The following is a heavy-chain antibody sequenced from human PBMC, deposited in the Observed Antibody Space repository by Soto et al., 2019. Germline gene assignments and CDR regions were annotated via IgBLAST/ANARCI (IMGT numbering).Heavy chain of an antibody. CDR2: ISSSGSTI. J-gene: IGHJ4*02. CDR1: GFTFSDYY. D-gene: IGHD3-3*02. Sequence: EGSLRLSCAASGFTFSDYYMSWIRQAPGKGLEWVSYISSSGSTIYYADSVKGRFTISRDNAKNSLYLQMNSLRAEDTAVYYCARGLDAPFLEWLGDDYWGQGTLVTVSS. CDR3: ARGLDAPFLEWLGDDY. V-gene: IGHV3-11*01.